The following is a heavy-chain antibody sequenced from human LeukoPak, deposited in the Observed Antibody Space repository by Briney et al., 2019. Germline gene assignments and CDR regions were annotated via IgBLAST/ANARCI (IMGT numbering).Heavy chain of an antibody. CDR2: MNPNSGNT. J-gene: IGHJ5*02. V-gene: IGHV1-8*01. D-gene: IGHD6-19*01. CDR3: ARYSSGWYTNWFDP. CDR1: GYTFTSYD. Sequence: ASVKVSCKASGYTFTSYDSNWVRQATGQGLEWMGWMNPNSGNTGYAQKFQGRVTMTRNTSISTAYMELSSLRSEDTAVYYCARYSSGWYTNWFDPWGQGTLVTVSS.